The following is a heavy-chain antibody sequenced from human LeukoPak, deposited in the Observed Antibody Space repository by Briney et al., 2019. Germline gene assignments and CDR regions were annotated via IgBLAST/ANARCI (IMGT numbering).Heavy chain of an antibody. CDR1: GFTFSSYA. CDR3: ARDPGVDTAMVVDY. CDR2: MSGSGGST. D-gene: IGHD5-18*01. V-gene: IGHV3-23*01. J-gene: IGHJ4*02. Sequence: PGGSLRLSCAASGFTFSSYAMSWVRQAPGKGLEWVSVMSGSGGSTYNADSVKGRFTISRDNSKNTLYLQMNSLRAEDTAVYYCARDPGVDTAMVVDYWGQGTLVTVSS.